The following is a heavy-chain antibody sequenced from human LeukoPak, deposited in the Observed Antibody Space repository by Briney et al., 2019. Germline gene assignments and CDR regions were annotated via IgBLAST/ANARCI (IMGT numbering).Heavy chain of an antibody. CDR1: GFSFGANS. CDR2: INGDGNT. CDR3: AKDIGGGLLEY. J-gene: IGHJ4*02. Sequence: GGSLRLSCAAPGFSFGANSMHWARQVPGKGLEWVSLINGDGNTYYAASVNGRFTVSRDNSKNSLYLQMSSLRPEDTALYYCAKDIGGGLLEYWGQGTLVTVSS. V-gene: IGHV3-43*02. D-gene: IGHD2-15*01.